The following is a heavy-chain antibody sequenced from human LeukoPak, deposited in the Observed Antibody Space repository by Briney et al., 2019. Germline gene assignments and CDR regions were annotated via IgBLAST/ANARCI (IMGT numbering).Heavy chain of an antibody. D-gene: IGHD3-22*01. CDR1: GGTFSSYA. J-gene: IGHJ4*02. CDR3: ARTSMRGSGYYYGSFDY. CDR2: MIPIFGTA. Sequence: SVKVSCKASGGTFSSYAISWVRQAPGQGLEWMGGMIPIFGTANYAQKFQGRVAITADESTSTAYMELSSLRSEDTAVYYCARTSMRGSGYYYGSFDYCGQGTLVTVSS. V-gene: IGHV1-69*01.